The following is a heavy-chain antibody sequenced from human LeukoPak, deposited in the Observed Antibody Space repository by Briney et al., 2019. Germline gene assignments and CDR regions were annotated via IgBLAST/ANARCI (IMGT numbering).Heavy chain of an antibody. CDR1: VGSISSSSSY. V-gene: IGHV4-39*07. D-gene: IGHD3-10*01. J-gene: IGHJ3*02. CDR3: GSRGISMEGASGFEI. CDR2: IYYSGST. Sequence: SETLSLTCTVSVGSISSSSSYWDWIRQPPGKGLEWIGRIYYSGSTYYNPSLKRRVTISVDKYKNHFSLKLSSVTAADTAVYFCGSRGISMEGASGFEIWGQGTMVTVSS.